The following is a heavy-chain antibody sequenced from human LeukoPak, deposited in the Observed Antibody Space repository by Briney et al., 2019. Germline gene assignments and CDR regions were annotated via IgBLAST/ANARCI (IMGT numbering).Heavy chain of an antibody. CDR3: ARVWRFYYGGNPYYFDY. J-gene: IGHJ4*02. V-gene: IGHV4-38-2*02. Sequence: SETLSLTCTVSGYSISSGYYWGWIRQPPGKGLEWIGSIYHSGSTYYDPSLKSRVTISVDTSKNQFSLKLSSVTAADTAVYYCARVWRFYYGGNPYYFDYWGQGTLVTVSS. CDR1: GYSISSGYY. CDR2: IYHSGST. D-gene: IGHD4-23*01.